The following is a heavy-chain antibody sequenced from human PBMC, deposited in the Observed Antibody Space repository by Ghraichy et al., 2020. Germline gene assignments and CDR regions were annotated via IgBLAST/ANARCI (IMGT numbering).Heavy chain of an antibody. CDR2: TSHNGINN. Sequence: GGSLRLSCAASGFPFSKYAIHWVRQAPGKGLDWVAVTSHNGINNYYGDSVKGRFTISRDGSKNTVFLQMNSLRPEDTAVYYCARVFSEDTNSYFQGVDHWGQGTLVTVSS. J-gene: IGHJ4*02. D-gene: IGHD2-8*01. CDR1: GFPFSKYA. V-gene: IGHV3-30*03. CDR3: ARVFSEDTNSYFQGVDH.